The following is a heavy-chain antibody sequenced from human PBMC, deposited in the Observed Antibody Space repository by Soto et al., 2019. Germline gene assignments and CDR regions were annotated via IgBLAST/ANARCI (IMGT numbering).Heavy chain of an antibody. J-gene: IGHJ4*02. CDR2: ISTYNGNT. CDR3: ARDQYNYNSGSGH. Sequence: ASVKVSCKASGYTFTSYAISWVRQAPGQGLEWVGWISTYNGNTNYVQKLQGRVTMTTDTSTSTAYTELRSLRSDDTAMYYCARDQYNYNSGSGHWGQGTLVTVSS. V-gene: IGHV1-18*01. D-gene: IGHD3-10*01. CDR1: GYTFTSYA.